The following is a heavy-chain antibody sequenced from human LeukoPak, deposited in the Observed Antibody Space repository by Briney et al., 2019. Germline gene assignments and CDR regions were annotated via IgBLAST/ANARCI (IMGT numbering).Heavy chain of an antibody. CDR3: PKNWGPFDV. D-gene: IGHD3-16*01. Sequence: GGSLRLSCAASVLTFYDFAVTWVRQAPGKGLEWVSSIGDAGTYYADSVKGRFTITRATSKNMLYLQFNSLTADDTAMYYGPKNWGPFDVRGQGTMVTVSS. V-gene: IGHV3-23*01. J-gene: IGHJ3*01. CDR2: IGDAGT. CDR1: VLTFYDFA.